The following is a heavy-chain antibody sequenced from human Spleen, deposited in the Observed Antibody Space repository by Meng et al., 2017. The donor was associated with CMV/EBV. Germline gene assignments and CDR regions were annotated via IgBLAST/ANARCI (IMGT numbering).Heavy chain of an antibody. CDR1: GGSFSGYC. CDR3: ARGALIAARPDEEVYYYYGMDV. V-gene: IGHV4-34*01. Sequence: GSLRLSCAVYGGSFSGYCWSWIRQPPGKGLEWIGEINHSGSTNYNPSLKSRVTISVDTSKNQFSLKLSSVTAADTAVYYCARGALIAARPDEEVYYYYGMDVWGQGTTVTVSS. J-gene: IGHJ6*02. D-gene: IGHD6-6*01. CDR2: INHSGST.